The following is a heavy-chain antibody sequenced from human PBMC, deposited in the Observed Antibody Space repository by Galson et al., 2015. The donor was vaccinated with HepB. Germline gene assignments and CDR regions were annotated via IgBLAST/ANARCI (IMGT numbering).Heavy chain of an antibody. Sequence: SLRLSCAASGFTFSSYGMHWVRQAPGKGLEWVAVIWYDGSNKYYADSVKGRFTISRDNSKNTLYLQMNSLRAEDTAIYYCARTLVGATVFDYWGQGTLVTVSS. V-gene: IGHV3-33*01. CDR1: GFTFSSYG. D-gene: IGHD1-26*01. J-gene: IGHJ4*02. CDR2: IWYDGSNK. CDR3: ARTLVGATVFDY.